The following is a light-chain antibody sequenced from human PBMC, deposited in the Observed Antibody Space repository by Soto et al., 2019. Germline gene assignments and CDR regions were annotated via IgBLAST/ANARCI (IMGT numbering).Light chain of an antibody. Sequence: QSALTQPPSASGSPGQSVTISCTGTSSDVGAYDYVSWYQQHPGKAPKLMIYEVSQRPSGVPDRFSGSKSGNTASLTISGSQAEDDADYYCTSYTSGSTLYVFGTGTKVTVL. V-gene: IGLV2-8*01. CDR2: EVS. CDR1: SSDVGAYDY. CDR3: TSYTSGSTLYV. J-gene: IGLJ1*01.